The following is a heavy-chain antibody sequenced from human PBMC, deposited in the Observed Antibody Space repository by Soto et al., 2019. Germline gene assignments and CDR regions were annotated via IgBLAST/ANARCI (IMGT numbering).Heavy chain of an antibody. Sequence: GGSLRLSXSVSGFTFSMFSMHWVRQAPGKGLEYVSGISSNGDSTYYADSVKGRFTISRDNSKNTLYLQMSSLRAVDTAVYYCVHPRSTVQIPPTWGQGTLVTVSS. CDR1: GFTFSMFS. CDR3: VHPRSTVQIPPT. V-gene: IGHV3-64D*06. D-gene: IGHD4-17*01. CDR2: ISSNGDST. J-gene: IGHJ5*02.